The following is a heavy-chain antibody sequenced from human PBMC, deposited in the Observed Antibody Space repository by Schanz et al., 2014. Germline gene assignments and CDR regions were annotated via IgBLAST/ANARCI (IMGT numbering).Heavy chain of an antibody. V-gene: IGHV1-69*02. Sequence: QILLVQPGPEVKKPGASVTVSCKASGYDFHIYAYSWMRQAPGQGLEWMGKIIPVLNIATYAQRFQGRVSITADTSTNTAYMELSSLNSDDTAVYYCATLDYADSVSWGQGTLVTVSS. D-gene: IGHD4-17*01. CDR2: IIPVLNIA. J-gene: IGHJ5*02. CDR3: ATLDYADSVS. CDR1: GYDFHIYA.